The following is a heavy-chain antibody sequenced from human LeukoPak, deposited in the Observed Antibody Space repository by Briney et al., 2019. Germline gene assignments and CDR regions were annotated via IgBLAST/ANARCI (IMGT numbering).Heavy chain of an antibody. J-gene: IGHJ4*02. CDR1: GYSFTSCW. V-gene: IGHV5-51*01. CDR3: ARRYCSGGSCYGAGYCFDY. Sequence: GESLKISCKGSGYSFTSCWIGWVRQMPGKGLEWMGIIYPGDSDTRYSPSFQGQVTISADKSISTAYLQWSSLKASDTAMFYCARRYCSGGSCYGAGYCFDYWGQGTLVTVSS. D-gene: IGHD2-15*01. CDR2: IYPGDSDT.